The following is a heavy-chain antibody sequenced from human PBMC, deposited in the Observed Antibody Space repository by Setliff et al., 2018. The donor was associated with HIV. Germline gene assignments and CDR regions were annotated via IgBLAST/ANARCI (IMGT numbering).Heavy chain of an antibody. D-gene: IGHD2-15*01. V-gene: IGHV1-69*13. CDR3: ARGVYCSGGSCSWRDLRTYGMDV. Sequence: ASVKVSCKASGGTFSLYAINWVRQAPGQGLEWMGGIIPIFNTANYAQKFQGRVTITADESTSTAYMELSSLRSEDTAVYYCARGVYCSGGSCSWRDLRTYGMDVWGQGTTVTVSS. CDR2: IIPIFNTA. CDR1: GGTFSLYA. J-gene: IGHJ6*02.